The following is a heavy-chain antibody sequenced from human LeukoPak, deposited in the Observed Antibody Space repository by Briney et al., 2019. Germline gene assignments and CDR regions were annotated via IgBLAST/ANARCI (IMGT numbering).Heavy chain of an antibody. CDR2: INPSGGST. D-gene: IGHD6-13*01. Sequence: GASVKVSCKASGYTFTGYYMHWVRQAPGRGLEWMGIINPSGGSTSYAQKFQGRVTMTRDMSTSTVYMELSSLRSEDTAVYYCARERIAAAGGLDYWGQGTLVTVSS. V-gene: IGHV1-46*01. CDR1: GYTFTGYY. CDR3: ARERIAAAGGLDY. J-gene: IGHJ4*02.